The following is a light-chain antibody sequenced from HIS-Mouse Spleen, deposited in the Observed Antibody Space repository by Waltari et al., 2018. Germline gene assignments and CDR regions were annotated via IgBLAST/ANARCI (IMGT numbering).Light chain of an antibody. CDR2: DVS. Sequence: QSALTQPASASGSPGQSITISCTGTSSDVGGYNYVSWYQQHPGQAPKLMIYDVSNRRSGVSNRFSGSKSGNTASLTISGLQAEDEADYYCSSYTSSSFNVVFGGGTKLTVL. CDR3: SSYTSSSFNVV. V-gene: IGLV2-14*03. CDR1: SSDVGGYNY. J-gene: IGLJ2*01.